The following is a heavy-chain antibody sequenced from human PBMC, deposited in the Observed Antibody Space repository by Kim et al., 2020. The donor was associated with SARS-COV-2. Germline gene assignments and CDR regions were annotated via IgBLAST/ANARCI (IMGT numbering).Heavy chain of an antibody. J-gene: IGHJ6*02. CDR3: ARATGYGMDV. CDR1: GYTFTSYA. CDR2: INAGNGNT. Sequence: ASVNVSCKASGYTFTSYAMHWVRQAPGQRLEWMGWINAGNGNTKYSQKFQGRVTITRDTSASTAYMELSSLRSEDTAVYYCARATGYGMDVWGQGTTVTVSS. V-gene: IGHV1-3*01. D-gene: IGHD4-17*01.